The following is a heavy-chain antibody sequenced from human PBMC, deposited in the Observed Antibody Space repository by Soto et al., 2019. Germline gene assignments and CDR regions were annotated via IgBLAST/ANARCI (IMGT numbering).Heavy chain of an antibody. J-gene: IGHJ4*02. V-gene: IGHV4-59*01. CDR3: ACDGAYCGGDCFNY. D-gene: IGHD2-21*01. Sequence: SETLSLTCTVSGGSISSYYWSWIRQPPGKGLEWIGYIYYSGSTNYNPSLKSRVTISVDTSKNQFSLKLSSVTAADTAVYYWACDGAYCGGDCFNYWGQGTLVTVSS. CDR1: GGSISSYY. CDR2: IYYSGST.